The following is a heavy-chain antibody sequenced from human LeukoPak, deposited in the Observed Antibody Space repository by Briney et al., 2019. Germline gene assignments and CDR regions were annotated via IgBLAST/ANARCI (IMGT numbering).Heavy chain of an antibody. CDR3: ARGLQDIVVVPAAMFAFDI. CDR1: GGSFSGYY. D-gene: IGHD2-2*01. J-gene: IGHJ3*02. Sequence: PSETLSLTCAVYGGSFSGYYWSWIRQPPGKGLEWIGEINHSGSTNYNPSLKSRVTISVDTPKNQFSLKLSSVTAADTAVYYCARGLQDIVVVPAAMFAFDIWGQGTMVTVSS. CDR2: INHSGST. V-gene: IGHV4-34*01.